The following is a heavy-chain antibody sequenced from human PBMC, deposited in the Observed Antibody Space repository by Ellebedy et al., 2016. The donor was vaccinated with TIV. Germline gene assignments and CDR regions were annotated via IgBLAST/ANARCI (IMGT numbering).Heavy chain of an antibody. CDR2: ISDSGRDT. CDR3: ARDPAEPLYCSSTSCYSKTYFDY. D-gene: IGHD2-2*01. V-gene: IGHV3-23*01. J-gene: IGHJ4*02. CDR1: GFTFSNYA. Sequence: GESLKISXAASGFTFSNYAVRWVRQAPGKGLEWVSSISDSGRDTYYADSVKGRFTISRDNSKNTVFLQMNSLRAEDTAVYYCARDPAEPLYCSSTSCYSKTYFDYWGQGTLVTVSS.